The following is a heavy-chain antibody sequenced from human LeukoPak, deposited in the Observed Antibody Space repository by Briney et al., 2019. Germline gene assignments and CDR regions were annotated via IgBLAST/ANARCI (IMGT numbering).Heavy chain of an antibody. D-gene: IGHD3-22*01. CDR2: INHSGST. CDR3: ARGRYYYDSSGYYSSYFDY. J-gene: IGHJ4*02. Sequence: SETLSLTCAVYGGSFSGYYWSWIRQPPGQGLEWIGEINHSGSTNYNPSLKSRVTISVDTSKNQFSLKLSSVTAADTAVYYCARGRYYYDSSGYYSSYFDYWGQGTLVTVSS. V-gene: IGHV4-34*01. CDR1: GGSFSGYY.